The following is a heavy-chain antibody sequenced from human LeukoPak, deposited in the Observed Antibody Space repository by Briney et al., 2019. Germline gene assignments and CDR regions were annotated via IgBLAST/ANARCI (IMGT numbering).Heavy chain of an antibody. D-gene: IGHD5-24*01. Sequence: SQTLSLTCTVSGGSISSGTYYWSWIRRPAGKGLEWIGRVYTSGSTNYTPSLKSRVTISVDTSKNQFSLKLSSVTAADTAVYYCARHSAAEMATIRSFDYWGQGTLVTVSS. V-gene: IGHV4-61*02. CDR1: GGSISSGTYY. J-gene: IGHJ4*02. CDR2: VYTSGST. CDR3: ARHSAAEMATIRSFDY.